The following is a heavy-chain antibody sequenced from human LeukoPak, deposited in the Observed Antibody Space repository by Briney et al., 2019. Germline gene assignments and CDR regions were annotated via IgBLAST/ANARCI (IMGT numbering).Heavy chain of an antibody. J-gene: IGHJ4*02. CDR2: IYHSGST. Sequence: SETLSLTCTVSGYSISSGYYWGWIRQPPGKGLEWIGSIYHSGSTNYNPSLKSRVTISVDTSKNQFSLKLSSVTAADTAVYYCARRPLDYWGQGTLVTVSS. V-gene: IGHV4-38-2*02. CDR1: GYSISSGYY. CDR3: ARRPLDY.